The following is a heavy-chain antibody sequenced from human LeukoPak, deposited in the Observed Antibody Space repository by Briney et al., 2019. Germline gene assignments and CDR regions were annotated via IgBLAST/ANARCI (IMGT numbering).Heavy chain of an antibody. CDR2: FYTSGGT. CDR3: ARDLVGMTQYYYYYMDV. V-gene: IGHV4-4*07. CDR1: GGSFSGYY. J-gene: IGHJ6*03. D-gene: IGHD1-26*01. Sequence: PSETLSLTCPLYGGSFSGYYWSWIRQPAGKGLEWIGSFYTSGGTNYNPSLKSRVTMSVDTSKNQFSLKLSCVTAADTAVYYRARDLVGMTQYYYYYMDVWGKGTTVTISS.